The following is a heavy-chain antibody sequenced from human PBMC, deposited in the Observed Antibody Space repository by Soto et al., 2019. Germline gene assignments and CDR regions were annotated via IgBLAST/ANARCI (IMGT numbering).Heavy chain of an antibody. Sequence: GASVKVSCKASGYTVTSYGICWARQAPGQGLEWMGWISAYNGNTNYAQKLQGRVTMTTDTSTSTAYMELRSLRSDDTAVYYCARESYDYVWGSYRPFSYSGMDVWGQGTTVTVSS. CDR1: GYTVTSYG. CDR3: ARESYDYVWGSYRPFSYSGMDV. CDR2: ISAYNGNT. D-gene: IGHD3-16*02. V-gene: IGHV1-18*01. J-gene: IGHJ6*02.